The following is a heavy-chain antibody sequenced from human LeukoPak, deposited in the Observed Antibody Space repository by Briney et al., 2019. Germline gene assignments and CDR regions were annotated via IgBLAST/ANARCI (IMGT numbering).Heavy chain of an antibody. CDR3: ARCSSTTSFDFDY. CDR1: GGSMSSYF. D-gene: IGHD2-2*01. J-gene: IGHJ4*02. V-gene: IGHV4-59*01. CDR2: IYSSGST. Sequence: KPSETLSLTCTISGGSMSSYFWSWLRQPPGKGLEWIGYIYSSGSTNYNPSLKSRVTISVDTSKNQFSLRLSSVTAADTAVYHCARCSSTTSFDFDYWGQGTLVTVSS.